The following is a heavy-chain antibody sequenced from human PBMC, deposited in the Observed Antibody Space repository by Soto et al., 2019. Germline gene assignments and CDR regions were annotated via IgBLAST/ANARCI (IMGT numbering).Heavy chain of an antibody. V-gene: IGHV4-39*01. CDR3: ARPKYYDILTGYYI. CDR2: IYYSGST. J-gene: IGHJ4*02. CDR1: GGSISSSSYY. Sequence: PSETLSLTCTVSGGSISSSSYYWGWIRHPPGKGLEWIGSIYYSGSTYYNPSLKSRVTISVDTSKNQFSLKLSSVTAADTAVYYCARPKYYDILTGYYIWDQGTLVTAPQ. D-gene: IGHD3-9*01.